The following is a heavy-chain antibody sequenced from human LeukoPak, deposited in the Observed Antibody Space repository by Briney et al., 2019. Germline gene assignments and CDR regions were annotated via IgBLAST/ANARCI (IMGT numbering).Heavy chain of an antibody. CDR2: INPNSGGT. Sequence: ASVKVSCKASGYTFTGYYMHWVRQATGQGLEWMGRINPNSGGTNYAQKFQGRVTMTRDTSISTAYMELSRLRSDDTAVYYCARVPLYSYGLLDYWGQGTQVTVSS. J-gene: IGHJ4*02. D-gene: IGHD5-18*01. CDR3: ARVPLYSYGLLDY. V-gene: IGHV1-2*06. CDR1: GYTFTGYY.